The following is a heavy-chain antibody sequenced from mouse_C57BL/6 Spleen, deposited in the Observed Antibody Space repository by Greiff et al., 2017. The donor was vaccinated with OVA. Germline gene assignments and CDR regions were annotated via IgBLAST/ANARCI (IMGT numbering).Heavy chain of an antibody. CDR3: ARGANYYGSSYFAMDY. J-gene: IGHJ4*01. Sequence: EVQLQESGPGLVKPSQSLSLTCSVTGYSITSGYYWNWIRQFPGNKLEWMGYISYDGSNKYNPSLKNRISITRDTSKNQFFLKLNSVTTEDTATYYCARGANYYGSSYFAMDYWGQGTSVTVSS. CDR2: ISYDGSN. D-gene: IGHD1-1*01. V-gene: IGHV3-6*01. CDR1: GYSITSGYY.